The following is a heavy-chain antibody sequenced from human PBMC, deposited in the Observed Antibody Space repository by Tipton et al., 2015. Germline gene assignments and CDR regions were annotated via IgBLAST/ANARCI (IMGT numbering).Heavy chain of an antibody. CDR3: ARGSRYSSSWSKYYFDS. CDR2: INHSGST. V-gene: IGHV4-34*01. CDR1: SGPFTTYY. D-gene: IGHD6-13*01. Sequence: TLSLTCAVYSGPFTTYYWTWIRQPPGKGLEWIGEINHSGSTNYNPSLKSRVTISIDTSKSHFSLKLSSVTAADTAVYYCARGSRYSSSWSKYYFDSWGQGTLVTVSS. J-gene: IGHJ4*02.